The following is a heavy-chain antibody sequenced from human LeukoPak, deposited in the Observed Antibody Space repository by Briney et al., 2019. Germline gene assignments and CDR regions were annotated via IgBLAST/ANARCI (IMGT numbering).Heavy chain of an antibody. CDR3: ARGVVPAASGGFDY. V-gene: IGHV4-30-4*01. D-gene: IGHD2-2*01. J-gene: IGHJ4*02. CDR1: DGSISSGDYY. CDR2: IYYSGST. Sequence: SETLSLTCTVSDGSISSGDYYWSWIRQPPGKGLEWIGYIYYSGSTYYNPSLKSRVTISVDRSKNQFSLKLSSVTAADTAVYYCARGVVPAASGGFDYWGQGTLVTVSS.